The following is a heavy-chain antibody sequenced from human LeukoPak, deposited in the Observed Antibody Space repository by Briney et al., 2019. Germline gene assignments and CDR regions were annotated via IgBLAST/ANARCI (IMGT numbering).Heavy chain of an antibody. J-gene: IGHJ4*02. Sequence: PGGSLRLSCSASGFTFSRYAMHWVRQAPGKGLEYVTAISSNGGSTYYGDSVKGRFTISRDNSKNTLYLQMSSPRAEDTAVYYCVKARGIQLWLPGDYWGQGTLVTVSS. CDR2: ISSNGGST. CDR1: GFTFSRYA. V-gene: IGHV3-64D*09. D-gene: IGHD5-18*01. CDR3: VKARGIQLWLPGDY.